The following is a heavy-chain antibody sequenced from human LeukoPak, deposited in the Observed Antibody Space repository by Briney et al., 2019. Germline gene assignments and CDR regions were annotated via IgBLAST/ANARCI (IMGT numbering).Heavy chain of an antibody. V-gene: IGHV4-59*01. CDR2: IYYSGST. CDR3: ARTHLEGFIFDY. J-gene: IGHJ4*02. Sequence: SETLSLTCTVSGGSLSSYYWSWIRQPPGKGLEWIGYIYYSGSTNYNPSLKSRVTISVDTSKNQFSLKLSSVTAADTAVYYCARTHLEGFIFDYWGQGTLVTVSS. CDR1: GGSLSSYY.